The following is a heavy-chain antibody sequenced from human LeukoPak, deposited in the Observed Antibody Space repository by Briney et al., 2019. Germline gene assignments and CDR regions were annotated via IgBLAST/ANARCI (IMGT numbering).Heavy chain of an antibody. Sequence: ASVKVSCKASGYTFTGYYMHWVRQAPGQGLEWMGWINPNSGGTNYAQKFQGRVTMTRDTSISTAYMELSRLRSDDTAVYSCARGPSTTVTNRNYFDYWGQGTLVTVSS. CDR3: ARGPSTTVTNRNYFDY. CDR2: INPNSGGT. D-gene: IGHD4-11*01. J-gene: IGHJ4*02. V-gene: IGHV1-2*02. CDR1: GYTFTGYY.